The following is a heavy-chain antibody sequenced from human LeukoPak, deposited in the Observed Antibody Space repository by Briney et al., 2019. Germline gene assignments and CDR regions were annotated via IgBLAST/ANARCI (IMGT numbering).Heavy chain of an antibody. CDR2: IISSSSDT. D-gene: IGHD1-1*01. Sequence: PVGSLRLPCAPSGFTFRSDILNWGREGPGGRRGSVSSIISSSSDTYYALSVKGRCTISTDKAKNSQYLRMYSMRAEDTTVYYCARDSRTTGTTTGYFDYWGQGTLVTVSS. J-gene: IGHJ4*02. CDR1: GFTFRSDI. V-gene: IGHV3-21*01. CDR3: ARDSRTTGTTTGYFDY.